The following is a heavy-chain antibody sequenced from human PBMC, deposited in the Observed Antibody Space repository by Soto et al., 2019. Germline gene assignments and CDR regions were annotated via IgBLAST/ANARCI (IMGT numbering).Heavy chain of an antibody. Sequence: SVKVSCKASGGTFRNYAITWVRQAPGQGLEWMGGIIPLFATSNYAQKFLGRLTFTADESAGTAYMELSSLRSEDTAVYYCAAVIPNHPHNSPHYFDHWGQGNLVTVSS. CDR2: IIPLFATS. D-gene: IGHD6-19*01. J-gene: IGHJ4*02. CDR1: GGTFRNYA. CDR3: AAVIPNHPHNSPHYFDH. V-gene: IGHV1-69*13.